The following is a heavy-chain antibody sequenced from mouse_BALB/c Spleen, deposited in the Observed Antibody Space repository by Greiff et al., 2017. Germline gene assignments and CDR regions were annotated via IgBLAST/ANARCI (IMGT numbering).Heavy chain of an antibody. Sequence: EVQRVESGGGLVQPKGSLKLSCAASGFTFNTYAMHWVCQAPGKGLEWVARIRSKSNNYATYYADSVKDRFTISRDDSQSMLYLQMNNLKTEDTAMYYCGREKYGNYYAMDYWGQGTSVTVSS. CDR2: IRSKSNNYAT. CDR1: GFTFNTYA. CDR3: GREKYGNYYAMDY. J-gene: IGHJ4*01. D-gene: IGHD2-10*02. V-gene: IGHV10-3*03.